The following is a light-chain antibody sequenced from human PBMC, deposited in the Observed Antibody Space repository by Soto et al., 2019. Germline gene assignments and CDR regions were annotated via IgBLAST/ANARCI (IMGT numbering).Light chain of an antibody. CDR3: GSYTSRRTYV. J-gene: IGLJ1*01. CDR2: EVS. CDR1: SSDVGGYNY. Sequence: QLVLTQPASVSGSPGQSITISCTGSSSDVGGYNYVSWFQQHPDKAPKVIISEVSDRPSGVSNRFSGSKSGNTASLTISGLQAEDEADYYCGSYTSRRTYVFGTGTKLTVL. V-gene: IGLV2-14*01.